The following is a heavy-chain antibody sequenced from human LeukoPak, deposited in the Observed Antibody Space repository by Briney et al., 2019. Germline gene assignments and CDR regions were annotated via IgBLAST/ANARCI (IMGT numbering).Heavy chain of an antibody. V-gene: IGHV3-33*01. J-gene: IGHJ4*02. CDR2: IWYDGSKK. CDR3: ARVAGHDIRGLITYYFDD. CDR1: GLTFRSYG. D-gene: IGHD3-10*01. Sequence: GGSLRLSCAASGLTFRSYGMQWVRQAPGKGLEWVAIIWYDGSKKYYADSVKGRFTISRDNSKNTLYLQMNGLRAEDTAVYYCARVAGHDIRGLITYYFDDWGQGTLVTVSS.